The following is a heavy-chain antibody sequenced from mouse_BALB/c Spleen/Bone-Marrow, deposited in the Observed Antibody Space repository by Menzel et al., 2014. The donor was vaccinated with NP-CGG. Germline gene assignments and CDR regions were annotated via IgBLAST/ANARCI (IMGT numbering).Heavy chain of an antibody. J-gene: IGHJ4*01. CDR2: IYPGNVNT. CDR1: GYTFTSYY. V-gene: IGHV1S56*01. CDR3: ARERRSRAMDY. Sequence: VMLVESGPELVKPGASVRISCKASGYTFTSYYIHWVKQRPGQGLEWIGWIYPGNVNTKYNEKFKGKATLTADKSSSTAYMQLSSLTSEDSAVYFCARERRSRAMDYWGQGTSVTVSS.